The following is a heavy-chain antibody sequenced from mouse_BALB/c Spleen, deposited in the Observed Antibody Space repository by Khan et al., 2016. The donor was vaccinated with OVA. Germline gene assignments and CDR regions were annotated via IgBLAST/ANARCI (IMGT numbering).Heavy chain of an antibody. D-gene: IGHD3-2*02. Sequence: QVRLQQSGAELVRPGASVKLSCKTSGYIFTSYWIHWVKQRSGQGLEWIARIYPGTDNSYYNEKFKDKATLTADKSSSTAYMQLSSLKSEDSDVYFCAREEALYHLDHWGQGTTLTVSS. V-gene: IGHV1S132*01. CDR1: GYIFTSYW. CDR2: IYPGTDNS. CDR3: AREEALYHLDH. J-gene: IGHJ2*01.